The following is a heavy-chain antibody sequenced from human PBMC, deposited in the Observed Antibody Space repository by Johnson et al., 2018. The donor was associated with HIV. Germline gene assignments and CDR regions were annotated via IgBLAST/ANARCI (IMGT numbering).Heavy chain of an antibody. CDR1: GFTFDEYD. CDR3: ARRDSVSLSFDI. D-gene: IGHD1-26*01. J-gene: IGHJ3*02. Sequence: VQLVECGGGVVRPGGSLRHSCAASGFTFDEYDVSWVRQAPGRGLEWVSGINWNGVSTAYADSVKGRCTISRDNGKNSLYLQMNSLRGEDTALYYCARRDSVSLSFDIWGQGTMVTVSS. V-gene: IGHV3-20*04. CDR2: INWNGVST.